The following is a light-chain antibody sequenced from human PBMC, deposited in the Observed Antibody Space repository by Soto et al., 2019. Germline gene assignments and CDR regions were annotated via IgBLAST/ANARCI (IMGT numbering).Light chain of an antibody. CDR1: QSVSSY. Sequence: EIVLTQSPATLSLSPGEIATLCCRASQSVSSYLAWYQHKPGQAPRLLIYDASNRATGIPARFSGSGSGTDFTLTISSLDPEDFAVYYCQQRSNWITFGQGTRLEI. V-gene: IGKV3-11*01. CDR2: DAS. J-gene: IGKJ5*01. CDR3: QQRSNWIT.